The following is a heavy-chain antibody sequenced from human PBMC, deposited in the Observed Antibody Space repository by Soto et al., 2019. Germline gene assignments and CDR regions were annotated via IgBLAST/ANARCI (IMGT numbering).Heavy chain of an antibody. CDR2: INAGNGNT. Sequence: QVQLVQSGAEEKKPGASVKVSCKASGYTFTNYDMHWVRQAPGKRLEWMGWINAGNGNTKYSQKFQGRVTITRDTSASTAYRELRSLRSEDTAVYYCARADSNYYYYDGMDVWGQGTTVTVSS. CDR3: ARADSNYYYYDGMDV. V-gene: IGHV1-3*05. J-gene: IGHJ6*02. D-gene: IGHD6-13*01. CDR1: GYTFTNYD.